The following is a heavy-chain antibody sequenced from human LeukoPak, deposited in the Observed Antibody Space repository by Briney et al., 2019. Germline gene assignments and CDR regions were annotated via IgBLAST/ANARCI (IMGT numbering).Heavy chain of an antibody. D-gene: IGHD2-2*01. V-gene: IGHV4-39*07. CDR1: GGSISSSSYY. J-gene: IGHJ4*02. Sequence: SETLSLTCTVSGGSISSSSYYWGWIRQPPGKGLEWIGSIYYSGSTYYNPSLKSRVTISVDTSKNQFSLKLSSVTAADTAVYYCARDLGYCSSTSCSVFDYWGPGTLVTVSS. CDR3: ARDLGYCSSTSCSVFDY. CDR2: IYYSGST.